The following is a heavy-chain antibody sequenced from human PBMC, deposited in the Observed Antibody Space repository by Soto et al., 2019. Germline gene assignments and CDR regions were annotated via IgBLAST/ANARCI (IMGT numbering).Heavy chain of an antibody. CDR2: IYYSGST. J-gene: IGHJ4*02. V-gene: IGHV4-59*06. CDR3: AREPTGYSYGSSPDY. CDR1: GGSISNYY. Sequence: SETLSLTCTVSGGSISNYYWSWIRQHPGKGLEWIGYIYYSGSTYYNPSLKSRVTISVDTSKNQFSLKLSSVTAADTAVYYCAREPTGYSYGSSPDYWGQGTLVTVSS. D-gene: IGHD5-18*01.